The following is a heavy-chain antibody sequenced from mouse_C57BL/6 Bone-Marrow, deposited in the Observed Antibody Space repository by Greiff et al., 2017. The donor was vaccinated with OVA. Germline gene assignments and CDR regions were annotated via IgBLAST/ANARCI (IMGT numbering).Heavy chain of an antibody. Sequence: QVQLQQSGAELMKPGASVTFSCTATGYTFTGYWIEWVKQRPGHGLAWIGEILPGSGSTNSNEKFKGKATFTADTSSNTAYMQLSSLTTEDSAIYYCAREDLYYGSPCDYWGQGTTLTVSS. D-gene: IGHD1-1*01. CDR1: GYTFTGYW. V-gene: IGHV1-9*01. CDR3: AREDLYYGSPCDY. J-gene: IGHJ2*01. CDR2: ILPGSGST.